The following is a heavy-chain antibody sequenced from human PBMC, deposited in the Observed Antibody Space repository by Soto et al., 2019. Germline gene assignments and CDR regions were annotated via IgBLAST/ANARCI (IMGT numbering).Heavy chain of an antibody. CDR2: IYYSGIT. Sequence: SETLSLTCTVSGGSISSYYWSWIRQPPGKGLEWIGYIYYSGITNYNPSLKSRVTISVDTSKNQVSLKLSSVTAADTAVYYCARRLYYDSSGFEGGGMDVWGQGTTVT. V-gene: IGHV4-59*08. CDR3: ARRLYYDSSGFEGGGMDV. J-gene: IGHJ6*02. CDR1: GGSISSYY. D-gene: IGHD3-22*01.